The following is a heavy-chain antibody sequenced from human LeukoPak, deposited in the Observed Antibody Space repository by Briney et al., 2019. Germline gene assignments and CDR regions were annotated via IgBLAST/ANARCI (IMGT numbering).Heavy chain of an antibody. CDR1: GYTFTSYY. Sequence: GASVKVSCKASGYTFTSYYMHWVRQAPGQGLEWMGIINPSGGSTSYAQKFQGRVTMTRDTSTSTVYMELSGLRSEDTAVYYCASGYYYDSSGYSPYYYYGMDVWGQGTTVTVSS. V-gene: IGHV1-46*01. CDR3: ASGYYYDSSGYSPYYYYGMDV. D-gene: IGHD3-22*01. J-gene: IGHJ6*02. CDR2: INPSGGST.